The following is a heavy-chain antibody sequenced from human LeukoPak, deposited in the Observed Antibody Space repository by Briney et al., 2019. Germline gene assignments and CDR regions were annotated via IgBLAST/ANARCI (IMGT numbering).Heavy chain of an antibody. V-gene: IGHV3-7*01. Sequence: GGSLRLSCAASGFTFSSFWMSWVRQAPGKGLEWVANVKRDGSEKYYMDSLKGRFTISRDNAKNSLYLEINSLTVEDTAVYYCAKYDVWSGFSYDCLGQGTLVTVSS. J-gene: IGHJ4*02. CDR3: AKYDVWSGFSYDC. D-gene: IGHD3-3*01. CDR1: GFTFSSFW. CDR2: VKRDGSEK.